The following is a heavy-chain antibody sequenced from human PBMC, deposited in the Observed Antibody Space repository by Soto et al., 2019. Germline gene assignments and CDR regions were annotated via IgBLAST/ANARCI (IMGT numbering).Heavy chain of an antibody. Sequence: PGGSLRLSCAASGFTFSSYALSWVRQAPGKGLEWVSDISGSGGSTYYADCVKGRFTISRGNANHTLYLQIDGRDAEVDAVYERANRGYTHGPADYCGQRTLVTVSS. J-gene: IGHJ4*02. CDR2: ISGSGGST. D-gene: IGHD5-18*01. CDR1: GFTFSSYA. V-gene: IGHV3-23*01. CDR3: ANRGYTHGPADY.